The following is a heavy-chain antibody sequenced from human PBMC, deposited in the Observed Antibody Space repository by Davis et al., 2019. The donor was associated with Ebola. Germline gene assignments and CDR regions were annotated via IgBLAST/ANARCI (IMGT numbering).Heavy chain of an antibody. D-gene: IGHD6-19*01. CDR3: AKVDSSGWYFFDY. CDR1: GFTFSSYA. J-gene: IGHJ4*02. V-gene: IGHV3-23*01. Sequence: GESLKISCAASGFTFSSYAMSWVRQAPGKGLEWVSAISGSGGSTYYADSVKGRFTISRDNSKNTLYLQMNSLRAEDTAVYYCAKVDSSGWYFFDYWGQGTLVTVSS. CDR2: ISGSGGST.